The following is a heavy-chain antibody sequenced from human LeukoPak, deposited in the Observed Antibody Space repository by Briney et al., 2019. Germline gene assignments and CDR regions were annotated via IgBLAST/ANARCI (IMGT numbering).Heavy chain of an antibody. CDR1: GYTFTSYY. Sequence: ASVKVSCKASGYTFTSYYMHWVRQAPGQGLEWMGIINPSGGSTSYAQKFQGRVTMTRDTSTSTVYMELSRLRSDDTAVYYCARGPPYDYVWGSYDIWGQGTMVTVSS. CDR3: ARGPPYDYVWGSYDI. D-gene: IGHD3-16*01. V-gene: IGHV1-46*01. CDR2: INPSGGST. J-gene: IGHJ3*02.